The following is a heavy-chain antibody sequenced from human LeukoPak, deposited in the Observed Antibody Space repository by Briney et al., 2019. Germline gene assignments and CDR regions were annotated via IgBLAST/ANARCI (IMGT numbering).Heavy chain of an antibody. CDR1: GYSISSSSYY. CDR3: ARGGITMVRGVIRSYWFDP. Sequence: PSETLSLTCTVSGYSISSSSYYWGWIRQPPGKGLEWIGSIYYSGSTYYNPSLKSRVTISVDTSKNQFSLKLSSVTAADTAVYYCARGGITMVRGVIRSYWFDPWGQGTLVTVSS. D-gene: IGHD3-10*01. J-gene: IGHJ5*02. CDR2: IYYSGST. V-gene: IGHV4-39*01.